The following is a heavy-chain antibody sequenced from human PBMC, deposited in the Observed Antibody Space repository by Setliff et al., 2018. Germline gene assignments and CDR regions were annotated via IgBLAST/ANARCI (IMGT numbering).Heavy chain of an antibody. Sequence: GSLRLSCAASGFTFSNAWMSWVRQAPGKGLEWVGRIKSKTDGGTTDYAAPVKGRFTISRDNSKNTLYLQMNSLRAEDTAVYYCAKGSGMYYYDSSGYYYVYWGQGTLVTVSS. D-gene: IGHD3-22*01. CDR3: AKGSGMYYYDSSGYYYVY. CDR1: GFTFSNAW. CDR2: IKSKTDGGTT. V-gene: IGHV3-15*01. J-gene: IGHJ4*02.